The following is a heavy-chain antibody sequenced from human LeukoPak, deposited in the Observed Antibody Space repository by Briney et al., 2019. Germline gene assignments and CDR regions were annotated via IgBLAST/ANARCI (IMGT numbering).Heavy chain of an antibody. CDR3: AKKYSSSWYDGFDN. V-gene: IGHV3-23*01. J-gene: IGHJ4*03. CDR2: ISGSGGST. CDR1: GFTFSSYA. D-gene: IGHD6-13*01. Sequence: PGGSLRLSCAASGFTFSSYAMSWVRQAPGKGLEWVSGISGSGGSTYYADSVKGRFTISRDNSKNTVYLQMKSLRAEDTAVYYCAKKYSSSWYDGFDNTGHGTPGTVSS.